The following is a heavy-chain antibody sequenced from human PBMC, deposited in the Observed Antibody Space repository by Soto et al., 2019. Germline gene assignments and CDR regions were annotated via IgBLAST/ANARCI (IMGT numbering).Heavy chain of an antibody. V-gene: IGHV1-69*13. D-gene: IGHD6-13*01. Sequence: SVKVSCKASGGTFSSYAISWVRQAPGQGLEWMGGIIPIFGTANYAQKFQGRVTITADESTSTAYMELSSLRSEDTAVYYCATSPSLWGAAACINFDYWGQGSLVIVSS. CDR2: IIPIFGTA. J-gene: IGHJ4*02. CDR3: ATSPSLWGAAACINFDY. CDR1: GGTFSSYA.